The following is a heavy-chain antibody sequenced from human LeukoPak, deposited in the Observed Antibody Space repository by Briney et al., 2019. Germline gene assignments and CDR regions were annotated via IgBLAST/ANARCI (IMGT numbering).Heavy chain of an antibody. Sequence: SQTLSLTCAISGDSVSSNSTAWDWIRHSPSRGLEWLGSTYYRSKWYNDSAAAVKRPITTKPDTTNNQYSLQLNSVTPEDTAVYYCARARVAVGGRRYYYYGMDVWGQGTTVTVSS. V-gene: IGHV6-1*01. CDR3: ARARVAVGGRRYYYYGMDV. CDR1: GDSVSSNSTA. J-gene: IGHJ6*02. CDR2: TYYRSKWYN. D-gene: IGHD6-19*01.